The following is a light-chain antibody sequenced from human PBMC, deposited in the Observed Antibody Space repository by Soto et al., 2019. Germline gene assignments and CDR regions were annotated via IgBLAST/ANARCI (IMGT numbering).Light chain of an antibody. CDR1: SSNIGNNY. J-gene: IGLJ3*02. CDR2: DNY. V-gene: IGLV1-51*01. CDR3: GTWDSSLSAGV. Sequence: QSVLTQPPSVSAAPGQKVTISCSGSSSNIGNNYVSWYQQLPGTAPELLIYDNYKRPSGIPDRFSGSKSGTSATLGITGLQTGDEADYYRGTWDSSLSAGVFGGGTKLTVL.